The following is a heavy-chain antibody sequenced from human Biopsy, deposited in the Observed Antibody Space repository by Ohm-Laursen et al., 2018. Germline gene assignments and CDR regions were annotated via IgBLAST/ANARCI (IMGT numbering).Heavy chain of an antibody. Sequence: SETLSLTCCVSGGSMTGYEWSWIRQPPGKGLEWIGFVYYTGSTDYNPSLQSRVTISVDTSKNHFSLRLRSVTPADTAIYYCARDRGYYSDRTVPGYFDLWGRGTLVTVSS. J-gene: IGHJ2*01. CDR2: VYYTGST. CDR1: GGSMTGYE. V-gene: IGHV4-59*01. D-gene: IGHD3-22*01. CDR3: ARDRGYYSDRTVPGYFDL.